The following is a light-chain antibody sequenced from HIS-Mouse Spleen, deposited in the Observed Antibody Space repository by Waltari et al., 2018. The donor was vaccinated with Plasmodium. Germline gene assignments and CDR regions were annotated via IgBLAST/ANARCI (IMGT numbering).Light chain of an antibody. V-gene: IGLV2-8*01. J-gene: IGLJ1*01. CDR1: SSDVGCYNY. CDR3: SSYAGSSV. CDR2: EVS. Sequence: QSALTQPPSASGSPGQSVTISCTGTSSDVGCYNYVSWYLQHPGKAPKLLIYEVSKRPSGVPDRFSGSKSGNTASLTVSGLQAEDEADYYCSSYAGSSVFGTGTKVTVL.